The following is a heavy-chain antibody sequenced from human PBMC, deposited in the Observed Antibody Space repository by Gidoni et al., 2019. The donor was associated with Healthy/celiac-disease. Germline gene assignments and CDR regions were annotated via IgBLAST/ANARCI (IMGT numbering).Heavy chain of an antibody. Sequence: KGLEWIGSIYYSGSTYYNPSLKSRVTISVDTSKNQFSLKLSSVTAADTAVYYCARHPVPPRRLSFDYWGQGTLVTVSS. J-gene: IGHJ4*02. CDR2: IYYSGST. D-gene: IGHD6-25*01. CDR3: ARHPVPPRRLSFDY. V-gene: IGHV4-39*01.